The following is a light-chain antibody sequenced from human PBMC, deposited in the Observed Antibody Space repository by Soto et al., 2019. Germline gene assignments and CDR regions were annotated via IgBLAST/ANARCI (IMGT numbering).Light chain of an antibody. V-gene: IGKV1-5*01. Sequence: DIQMSQSPSTLSASVGDRVTITCRASHSISSWLAWYQQKPWKAPKLLIYDASSLESGVPSRFSGSGSGTEFTLTISSLQPDDFATYYCQQYNSYPWTFGQGTKVDI. CDR3: QQYNSYPWT. CDR2: DAS. CDR1: HSISSW. J-gene: IGKJ1*01.